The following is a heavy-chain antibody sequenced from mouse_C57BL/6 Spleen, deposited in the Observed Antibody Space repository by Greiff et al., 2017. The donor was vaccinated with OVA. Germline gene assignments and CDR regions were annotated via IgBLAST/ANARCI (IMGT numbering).Heavy chain of an antibody. CDR3: ARLGDGGYFDV. Sequence: EVKVVESGPGLAKPSPTLSLTCSATGYSITSDYWNWIRKFPGNKLEYIGYISYSGSTYYNPSLKSRISITRDTSKNQYYLQLNSVTTEDTATYYCARLGDGGYFDVWGTGTTVTVSS. D-gene: IGHD2-3*01. J-gene: IGHJ1*03. CDR1: GYSITSDY. CDR2: ISYSGST. V-gene: IGHV3-8*01.